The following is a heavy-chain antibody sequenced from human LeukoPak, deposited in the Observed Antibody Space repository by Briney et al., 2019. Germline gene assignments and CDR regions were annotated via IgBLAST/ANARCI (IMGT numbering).Heavy chain of an antibody. D-gene: IGHD1-26*01. J-gene: IGHJ4*02. Sequence: GGSLRLSCAASGFTFSSYAMHWVRQAPGKGLEWVSAISGSGGSTYYADSVKGRFTISRDNSKNTLYLQMNSLRAEDTAVYYCAKVSYSGSYRPFDYWGQGTLVTVSS. V-gene: IGHV3-23*01. CDR1: GFTFSSYA. CDR3: AKVSYSGSYRPFDY. CDR2: ISGSGGST.